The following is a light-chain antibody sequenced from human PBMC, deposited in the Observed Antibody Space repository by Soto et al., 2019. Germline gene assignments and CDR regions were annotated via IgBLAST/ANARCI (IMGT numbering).Light chain of an antibody. Sequence: EIVMTQSPATLSVSPGERATLSCRASQSVSSNLAWYPQKPGQAPRLLIYGASTKATGIPARFSGSGSGTEFTITISSLQSEDFAVYYCQQYNNWPPWTFGQGTKVEIK. CDR3: QQYNNWPPWT. CDR1: QSVSSN. V-gene: IGKV3-15*01. J-gene: IGKJ1*01. CDR2: GAS.